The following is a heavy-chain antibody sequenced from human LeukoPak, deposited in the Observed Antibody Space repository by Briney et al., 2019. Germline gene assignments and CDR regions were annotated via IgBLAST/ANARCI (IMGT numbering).Heavy chain of an antibody. Sequence: GRSLRLSCAASGFTFDDYAMHWVRQAPGKGLEWVSGISWNSGSIGYADSVKGRFTISRDNAKNSLYLQMNSLRAEDTAVYYCARGKVDGSGWYVDIDYWGQGTLVTVSS. D-gene: IGHD6-19*01. CDR1: GFTFDDYA. CDR3: ARGKVDGSGWYVDIDY. CDR2: ISWNSGSI. J-gene: IGHJ4*02. V-gene: IGHV3-9*01.